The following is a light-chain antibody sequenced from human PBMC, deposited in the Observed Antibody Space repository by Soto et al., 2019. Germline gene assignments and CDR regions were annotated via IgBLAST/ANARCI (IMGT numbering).Light chain of an antibody. J-gene: IGLJ2*01. CDR3: LISYSGVVI. V-gene: IGLV7-46*01. CDR2: DTS. CDR1: TGAVTSGQY. Sequence: QAVVTQEPSLTVSPGGTVTLTCGSSTGAVTSGQYPYWFQQKPGQAPTILIYDTSDKHSWTPARFSGSLLGGKAALTLSGAQPEDEAEYYCLISYSGVVIFGGGTKLTVL.